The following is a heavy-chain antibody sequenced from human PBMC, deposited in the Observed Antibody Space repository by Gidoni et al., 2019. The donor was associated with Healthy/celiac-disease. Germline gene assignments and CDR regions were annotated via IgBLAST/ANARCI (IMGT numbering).Heavy chain of an antibody. V-gene: IGHV4-38-2*02. D-gene: IGHD3-16*01. CDR2: IYHSGST. Sequence: QVQLQESGPGLVKPSETLSLTCTVSGSSISSGYDWGWIRQPPGKGLEWIGSIYHSGSTYYNPSLKSRVTISVDTSKNQFSLKLSSVTAADTAVYYCARDGGASTFSYWYFDLWGRGTLVTVSS. CDR3: ARDGGASTFSYWYFDL. CDR1: GSSISSGYD. J-gene: IGHJ2*01.